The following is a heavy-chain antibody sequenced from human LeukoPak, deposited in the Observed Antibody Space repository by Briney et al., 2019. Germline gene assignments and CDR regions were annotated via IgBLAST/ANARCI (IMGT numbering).Heavy chain of an antibody. J-gene: IGHJ4*02. CDR2: INHSGST. Sequence: PSETLSLTCAVYGGSFSGYYWSWIRQPPGKGLEWIGEINHSGSTNYNPSLKSRVTISVDTSKNQFSLKLSSVTAADTAVYYCARTHAEDSGMYYFDYWGQGTLVTVSS. CDR3: ARTHAEDSGMYYFDY. CDR1: GGSFSGYY. V-gene: IGHV4-34*01. D-gene: IGHD1-14*01.